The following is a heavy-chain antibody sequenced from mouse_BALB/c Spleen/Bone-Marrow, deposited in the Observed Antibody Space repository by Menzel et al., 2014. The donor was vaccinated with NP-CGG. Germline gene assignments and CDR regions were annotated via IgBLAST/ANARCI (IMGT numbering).Heavy chain of an antibody. CDR2: IYPSDSYT. CDR3: TRGGPYFDV. D-gene: IGHD1-1*02. CDR1: GYTFTSYW. Sequence: QVQLQQSGAELVRPGASVKLSCKASGYTFTSYWINWVKQRPGQGLEWIGNIYPSDSYTNYNQKFKDKATLTVDKSSGTAYMQLSSPTSEDSAVYYCTRGGPYFDVWGAGTTVTVSS. V-gene: IGHV1-69*02. J-gene: IGHJ1*01.